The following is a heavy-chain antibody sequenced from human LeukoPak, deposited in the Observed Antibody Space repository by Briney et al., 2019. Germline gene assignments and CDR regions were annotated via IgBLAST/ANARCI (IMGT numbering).Heavy chain of an antibody. Sequence: ASVKVSCKASGYTFTGYYMHWVRQAPGQGLEWMGWINPNSGGTNYAQKFQGRVTMTRDTSISTAYMELSRLRSDDTAVYYCARDLPARYSSDYWGQGTLVTVSS. CDR2: INPNSGGT. V-gene: IGHV1-2*02. J-gene: IGHJ4*02. CDR3: ARDLPARYSSDY. CDR1: GYTFTGYY. D-gene: IGHD3-9*01.